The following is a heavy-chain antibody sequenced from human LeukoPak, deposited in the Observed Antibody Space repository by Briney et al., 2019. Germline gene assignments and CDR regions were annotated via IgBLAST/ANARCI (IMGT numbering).Heavy chain of an antibody. CDR2: IKSKTDGGTT. D-gene: IGHD3-10*02. CDR3: AELGITMIGGV. CDR1: GFTFSNAW. J-gene: IGHJ6*04. Sequence: GGSLRLSCAASGFTFSNAWMSWVRQTPGKGLEWVGRIKSKTDGGTTDYAAPVKGRFTISRDDSKNTLYLQMNSLRAEDTAVYYCAELGITMIGGVWGKGTTVTISS. V-gene: IGHV3-15*01.